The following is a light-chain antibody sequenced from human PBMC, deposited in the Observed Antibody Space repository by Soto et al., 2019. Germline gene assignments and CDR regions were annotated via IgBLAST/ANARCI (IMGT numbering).Light chain of an antibody. J-gene: IGKJ1*01. Sequence: DIQMTQSPSTLSASVGDRVTITCRASQNIDDWLAWYQVKPGKVPKLLIYKASTLESGVPSRFSGSESGTEFTLTISSLQPDDFATYYCQQYSSYSPWTFGQGTKVEIK. V-gene: IGKV1-5*03. CDR1: QNIDDW. CDR3: QQYSSYSPWT. CDR2: KAS.